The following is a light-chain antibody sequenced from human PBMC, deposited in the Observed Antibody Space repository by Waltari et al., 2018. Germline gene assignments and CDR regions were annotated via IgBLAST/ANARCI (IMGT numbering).Light chain of an antibody. CDR1: QSISSW. CDR3: QQYNSYSGT. CDR2: KAS. Sequence: DIQMTQSPSTLSASVGDRVTITCRASQSISSWLAWYQQKPGKAPKLLIYKASSLESGVASRFSGSGSGTEFTLTISSLQPDDFATYYCQQYNSYSGTFGQGTKVEIK. V-gene: IGKV1-5*03. J-gene: IGKJ1*01.